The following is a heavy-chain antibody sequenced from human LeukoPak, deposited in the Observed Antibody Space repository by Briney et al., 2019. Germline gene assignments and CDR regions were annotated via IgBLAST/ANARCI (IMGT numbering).Heavy chain of an antibody. CDR1: GYTFTSYG. V-gene: IGHV1-18*01. CDR3: ASLNCSTSCYSPYYYYGMNV. D-gene: IGHD2-2*01. J-gene: IGHJ6*02. CDR2: ISAYNGNT. Sequence: GAPVKVSCKASGYTFTSYGISWVRRAPGQGLEWMGWISAYNGNTNYAQKLQGRVTMTTDTSTSTAYMELRSLRSDDTAVYYCASLNCSTSCYSPYYYYGMNVWGQGTTVTVSS.